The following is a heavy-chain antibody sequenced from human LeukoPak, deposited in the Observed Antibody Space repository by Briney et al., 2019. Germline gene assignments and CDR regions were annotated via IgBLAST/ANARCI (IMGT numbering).Heavy chain of an antibody. V-gene: IGHV1-69*01. CDR3: ARGAMIVVVTLDY. CDR1: GGTFSSYA. J-gene: IGHJ4*02. D-gene: IGHD3-22*01. Sequence: SVKVSCKASGGTFSSYATSWVRQAPGQGLEWMGGIIPIFGTANYAQKFQGRVTITADESTSTAYMELSSLRSEDTAVYYCARGAMIVVVTLDYWGQGTLVTVSS. CDR2: IIPIFGTA.